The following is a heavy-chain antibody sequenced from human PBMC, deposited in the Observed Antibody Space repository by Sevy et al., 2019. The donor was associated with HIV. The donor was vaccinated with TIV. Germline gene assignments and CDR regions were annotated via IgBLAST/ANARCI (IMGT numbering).Heavy chain of an antibody. J-gene: IGHJ4*02. Sequence: ASVKVSCKASGYTFTGYYMHWVRQAPGQGLEWMGWINPNSGGTNYAQKFQDRVTMTRDTSIRTAYMELGRLRSDDTAVYYCARGFARSYYDFWSGYYQTLDYWGQGTLVTVSS. V-gene: IGHV1-2*02. CDR2: INPNSGGT. D-gene: IGHD3-3*01. CDR3: ARGFARSYYDFWSGYYQTLDY. CDR1: GYTFTGYY.